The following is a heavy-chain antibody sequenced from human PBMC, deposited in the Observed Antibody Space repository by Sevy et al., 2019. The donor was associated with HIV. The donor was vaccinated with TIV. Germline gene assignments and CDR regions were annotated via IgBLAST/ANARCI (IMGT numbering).Heavy chain of an antibody. CDR2: ISWKSGSI. V-gene: IGHV3-9*01. D-gene: IGHD6-13*01. CDR3: AKEVYGGIAAAGTGEFGP. J-gene: IGHJ5*02. Sequence: SLKISCAASGFTFDDYAMHWVRQAPGKGLEWVSGISWKSGSIGYADSVKGRFTISRDNAKNSLYLQMNSLRADDTALYYCAKEVYGGIAAAGTGEFGPWGQGTLVTVSS. CDR1: GFTFDDYA.